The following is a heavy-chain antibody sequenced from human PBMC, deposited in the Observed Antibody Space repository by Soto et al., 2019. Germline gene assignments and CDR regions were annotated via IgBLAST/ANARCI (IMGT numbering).Heavy chain of an antibody. J-gene: IGHJ5*02. Sequence: GESLKISCKGSGYSFTSYWIGWVRQMPGKGLEWMGIIYPGDSDTRYSPSFQGQVTISADKSISTAYLQWSSLKASDTAMYYCARSFMVRGVIGWFDPWGQGTLVTVS. D-gene: IGHD3-10*01. V-gene: IGHV5-51*01. CDR3: ARSFMVRGVIGWFDP. CDR2: IYPGDSDT. CDR1: GYSFTSYW.